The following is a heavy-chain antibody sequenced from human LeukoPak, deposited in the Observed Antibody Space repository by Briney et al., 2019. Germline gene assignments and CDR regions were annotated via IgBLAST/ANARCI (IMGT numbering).Heavy chain of an antibody. D-gene: IGHD6-6*01. V-gene: IGHV4-39*07. Sequence: SETLSLTCTVSGGSISSSSYYWGWIRQPPGKGLEWIGSIYYSGSTYYNPSPKSRVTISVDTSKNQFSLKLSSVTAADTAVYYCARAKTSSSGPWFDSWGQGTLVTVSS. CDR1: GGSISSSSYY. CDR3: ARAKTSSSGPWFDS. CDR2: IYYSGST. J-gene: IGHJ5*01.